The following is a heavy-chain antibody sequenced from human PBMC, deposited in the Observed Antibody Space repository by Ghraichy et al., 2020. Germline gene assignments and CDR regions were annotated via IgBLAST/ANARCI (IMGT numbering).Heavy chain of an antibody. D-gene: IGHD5-12*01. CDR1: GGTFSSYA. CDR3: ARGLVAAPLPNYYGMDV. Sequence: SVKVSCKASGGTFSSYAISWVRQAPGQGLEWMGGIIPIFGTANYAQKFQGRVTITADESTSTAYMELSSLRSEDTAVYYCARGLVAAPLPNYYGMDVWGQGTTVTVSS. CDR2: IIPIFGTA. V-gene: IGHV1-69*13. J-gene: IGHJ6*02.